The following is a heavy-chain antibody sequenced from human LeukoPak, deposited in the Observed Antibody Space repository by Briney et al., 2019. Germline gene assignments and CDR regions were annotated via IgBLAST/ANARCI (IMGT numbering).Heavy chain of an antibody. CDR3: AKTTVGYSSGRYPGWPADC. CDR1: GFTFNTYA. CDR2: ICGSGGCT. Sequence: GSLRLSCEASGFTFNTYAIYWVRQAPGKGLGWVSGICGSGGCTYYADSVKGRFTISRDNSKNPVYLQMNSLTADDTAVYPCAKTTVGYSSGRYPGWPADCWGQGTLVTVSS. J-gene: IGHJ4*02. D-gene: IGHD6-19*01. V-gene: IGHV3-23*01.